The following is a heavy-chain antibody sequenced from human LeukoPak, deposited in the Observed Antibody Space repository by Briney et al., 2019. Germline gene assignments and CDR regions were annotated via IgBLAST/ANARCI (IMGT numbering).Heavy chain of an antibody. J-gene: IGHJ4*02. CDR1: GYTFTSYY. Sequence: APVKVSCKASGYTFTSYYMHWVRQAPGQGLEWMEIINPSGGSTSYAQKFQVRVTMTRDTSTSTVYMELSSLRSEDTAVYYCARDLGIVVVVAATPGVDYWGQGTLVTVSS. CDR3: ARDLGIVVVVAATPGVDY. V-gene: IGHV1-46*01. CDR2: INPSGGST. D-gene: IGHD2-15*01.